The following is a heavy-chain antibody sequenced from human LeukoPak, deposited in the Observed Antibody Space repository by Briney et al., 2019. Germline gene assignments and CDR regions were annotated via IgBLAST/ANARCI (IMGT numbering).Heavy chain of an antibody. V-gene: IGHV3-74*01. CDR3: ASGGLYSDTSAFYL. J-gene: IGHJ4*02. CDR1: GFTFSSYA. Sequence: GRSLRLSCAASGFTFSSYAMHWVRQAPGKGLVWVSRINSDGSTTSYADSVKGRFTISRDNAKNTLHLQMNSLRAEDTAVYYCASGGLYSDTSAFYLWGQGTLITVSS. D-gene: IGHD3-22*01. CDR2: INSDGSTT.